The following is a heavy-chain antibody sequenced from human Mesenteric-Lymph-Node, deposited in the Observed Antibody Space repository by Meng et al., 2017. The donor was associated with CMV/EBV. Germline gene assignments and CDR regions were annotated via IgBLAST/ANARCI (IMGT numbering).Heavy chain of an antibody. CDR3: ARDNDFTNSY. CDR1: GFNFGGYS. V-gene: IGHV3-21*01. D-gene: IGHD2-8*01. Sequence: GGSLRLSCIASGFNFGGYSMNWVRQAPGKGLEWVSHINSHGRDIQYADSVKGRFTISRDSAKNSLYLQLEDLRVDDTAVYYCARDNDFTNSYWGQGTLVTVSS. CDR2: INSHGRDI. J-gene: IGHJ4*02.